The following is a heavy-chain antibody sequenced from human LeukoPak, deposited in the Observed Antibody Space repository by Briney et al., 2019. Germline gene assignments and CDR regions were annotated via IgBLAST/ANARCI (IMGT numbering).Heavy chain of an antibody. CDR2: INHSGST. CDR1: GGSFSGYY. CDR3: GRGPPETVTTETGSAVQFAP. D-gene: IGHD1-1*01. J-gene: IGHJ5*02. V-gene: IGHV4-34*01. Sequence: SETLSLTCAVYGGSFSGYYWSWLRQPPGKGLEWIGEINHSGSTNYNPSLKSRVTISVDTSKNQFSLKLSSVTAADTAVYYWGRGPPETVTTETGSAVQFAPWGQGTLVTVSS.